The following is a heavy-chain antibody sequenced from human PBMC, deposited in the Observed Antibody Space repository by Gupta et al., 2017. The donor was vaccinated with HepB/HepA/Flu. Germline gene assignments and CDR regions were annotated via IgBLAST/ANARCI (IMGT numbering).Heavy chain of an antibody. V-gene: IGHV3-23*01. D-gene: IGHD1-1*01. CDR2: ITGSAEST. J-gene: IGHJ4*02. Sequence: EVQLLQSGGGLVQHGGSLRLSCPASGFTFSGYALSSVPQAPGQGLEGVSAITGSAESTYFADSVKGRFTISRDNSKNTLYLQMNSLRAEDTAIYYCAKFDRSNNSPRPDYWGQGTLVTVSS. CDR1: GFTFSGYA. CDR3: AKFDRSNNSPRPDY.